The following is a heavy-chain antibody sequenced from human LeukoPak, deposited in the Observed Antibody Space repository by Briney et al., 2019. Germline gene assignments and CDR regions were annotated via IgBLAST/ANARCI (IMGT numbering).Heavy chain of an antibody. CDR2: INPSGGST. V-gene: IGHV1-46*01. CDR3: AKAYSSGWPVHFDY. J-gene: IGHJ4*02. Sequence: AASVNVSCKASGYTFTSYYMHWVRQAPGQGLEWMGIINPSGGSTSYAQKFQGRVTITRDMSTSTVYMELSSLRAEDTAVYYCAKAYSSGWPVHFDYWGQGTLVTVSS. D-gene: IGHD6-19*01. CDR1: GYTFTSYY.